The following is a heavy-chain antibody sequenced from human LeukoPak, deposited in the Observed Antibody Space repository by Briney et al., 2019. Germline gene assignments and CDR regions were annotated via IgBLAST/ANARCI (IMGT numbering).Heavy chain of an antibody. V-gene: IGHV3-66*04. CDR1: EFNVSSNY. J-gene: IGHJ4*02. Sequence: TGGSLRLSCTASEFNVSSNYISWIRQAPGGRLEWLSVIYYNGITFYSDFVKGRFTISRDTSKNTVYLQMNSLRGEDTAMYYCARHAFRSQYNPNDLWGQGTLVTVSS. D-gene: IGHD1-14*01. CDR3: ARHAFRSQYNPNDL. CDR2: IYYNGIT.